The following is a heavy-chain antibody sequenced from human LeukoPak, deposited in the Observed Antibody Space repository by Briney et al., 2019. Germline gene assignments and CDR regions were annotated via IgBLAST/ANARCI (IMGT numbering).Heavy chain of an antibody. CDR3: ARGQEQWLVRRYYYGMDV. Sequence: ASVKVSCKASGYTFTSYDINWVRQATGQGLEWMGWMNPNSGNTGYAQKFQGRVTMTRNTSISTAYMELSSLRSEDTAVYYCARGQEQWLVRRYYYGMDVWGQGTTVTVSS. D-gene: IGHD6-19*01. J-gene: IGHJ6*02. CDR1: GYTFTSYD. V-gene: IGHV1-8*01. CDR2: MNPNSGNT.